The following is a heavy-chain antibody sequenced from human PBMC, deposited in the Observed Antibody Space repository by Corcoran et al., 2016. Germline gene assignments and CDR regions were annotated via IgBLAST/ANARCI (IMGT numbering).Heavy chain of an antibody. CDR3: ARVGRYCSSTSCYMGSAEFDY. D-gene: IGHD2-2*02. V-gene: IGHV4-38-2*02. J-gene: IGHJ4*02. CDR1: GYSISSGYY. Sequence: QVQLQESGPGLVKPSETLSLTCTVSGYSISSGYYWGWIRQPPGKGLEWIGSIYHSGSTYYNPSLKSRVTISVDTSKNQFSLKLSSVTAADTAVYYCARVGRYCSSTSCYMGSAEFDYWGQGTLVTVSS. CDR2: IYHSGST.